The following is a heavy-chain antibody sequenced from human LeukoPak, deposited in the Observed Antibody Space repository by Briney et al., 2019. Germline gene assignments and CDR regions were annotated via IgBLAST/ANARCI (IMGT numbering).Heavy chain of an antibody. CDR1: GGSISNYF. J-gene: IGHJ5*02. V-gene: IGHV4-4*07. D-gene: IGHD3-3*01. CDR2: IYSSGTT. CDR3: AGRRITIFGEVIRSRRHYFDP. Sequence: SETLSLTCTVSGGSISNYFWTWIRQPATKGPEWIGRIYSSGTTNYNPSLKSRVTIPVDTSKNQFSLKLSSVTAADTAVYYCAGRRITIFGEVIRSRRHYFDPWGQGSLVTVSS.